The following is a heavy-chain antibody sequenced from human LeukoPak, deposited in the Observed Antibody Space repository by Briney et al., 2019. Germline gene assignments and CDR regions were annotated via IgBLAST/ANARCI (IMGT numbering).Heavy chain of an antibody. J-gene: IGHJ4*02. CDR2: IIPILGIA. V-gene: IGHV1-69*02. Sequence: ASVKVSCKASGYTFTSYYMHWVRQAPGQGLEWMGRIIPILGIANYAQKFQGRVTITADKSTSTAYMELSSLRSEDTAVYYCARSYYDSSGYEDYWGQGTLVTVSS. D-gene: IGHD3-22*01. CDR3: ARSYYDSSGYEDY. CDR1: GYTFTSYY.